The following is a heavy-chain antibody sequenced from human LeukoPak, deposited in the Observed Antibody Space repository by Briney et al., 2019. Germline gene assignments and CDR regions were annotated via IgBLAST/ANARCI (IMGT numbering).Heavy chain of an antibody. Sequence: GGSLRLSCSAFEFTFSSYNMNWVRQAPGKGLEWVSYISSSGSTIYYADSVKGRFTISRDNAKNSLYLQMNSLRAEDTAVYYCARRRGYSGYEDYWGQGTLVTVSS. V-gene: IGHV3-48*03. D-gene: IGHD5-12*01. CDR2: ISSSGSTI. J-gene: IGHJ4*02. CDR1: EFTFSSYN. CDR3: ARRRGYSGYEDY.